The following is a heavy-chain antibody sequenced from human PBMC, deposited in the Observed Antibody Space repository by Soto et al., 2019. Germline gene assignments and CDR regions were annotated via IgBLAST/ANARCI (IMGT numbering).Heavy chain of an antibody. D-gene: IGHD1-26*01. J-gene: IGHJ4*02. CDR3: AKAVYSGSYFDY. CDR2: ISYDGSNK. Sequence: QVQLVESEGGVVQPGRSLRLSCAASGFTFSSYGMHWVRQAPGKGLEWVAVISYDGSNKYYADSVKGRFTISRDNSKNTLYLQMNSLRAEDTAVYYCAKAVYSGSYFDYWGQGTLVTVSS. V-gene: IGHV3-30*18. CDR1: GFTFSSYG.